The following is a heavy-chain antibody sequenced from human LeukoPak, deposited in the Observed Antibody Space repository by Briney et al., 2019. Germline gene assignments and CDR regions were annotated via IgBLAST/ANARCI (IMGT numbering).Heavy chain of an antibody. CDR3: ARGKDSSGQLVYYYYYMDV. D-gene: IGHD6-19*01. V-gene: IGHV4-34*01. CDR2: INHSGST. CDR1: GGSFSGYY. J-gene: IGHJ6*03. Sequence: SETLSLTCAVYGGSFSGYYWSWIRQPPGKGLEWIGEINHSGSTNYNPSLKSRVTISVDTSKNQFSLKLSSVTAADTAVYYCARGKDSSGQLVYYYYYMDVWGKGTTVTVSS.